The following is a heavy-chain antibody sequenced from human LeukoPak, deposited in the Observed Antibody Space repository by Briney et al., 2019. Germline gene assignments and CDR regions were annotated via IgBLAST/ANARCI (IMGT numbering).Heavy chain of an antibody. D-gene: IGHD6-13*01. J-gene: IGHJ4*02. CDR3: ARESAAGTAFDY. CDR1: GGTFSSYA. Sequence: SVKVSCKASGGTFSSYAISWVRQAPGQGLEWMGGVIPIFGTANYAQKFQGRVTITTDESTSTAYMELSSLRSEDTAVYYCARESAAGTAFDYWGQGTLVTVSS. CDR2: VIPIFGTA. V-gene: IGHV1-69*05.